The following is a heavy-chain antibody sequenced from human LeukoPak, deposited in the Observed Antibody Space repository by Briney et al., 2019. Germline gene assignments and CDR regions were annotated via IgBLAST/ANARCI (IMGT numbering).Heavy chain of an antibody. J-gene: IGHJ4*02. CDR1: GFTFSTYA. CDR2: ISDGGDST. CDR3: ARHASGHYFDS. D-gene: IGHD2-15*01. Sequence: GGSLRLSCAASGFTFSTYAMSWVRQAPGMRLEWVSSISDGGDSTHYADSVEGRVTISRDNSKNTLYLQMNSLRAEDTAVYYCARHASGHYFDSWGQGTLVTVSS. V-gene: IGHV3-23*01.